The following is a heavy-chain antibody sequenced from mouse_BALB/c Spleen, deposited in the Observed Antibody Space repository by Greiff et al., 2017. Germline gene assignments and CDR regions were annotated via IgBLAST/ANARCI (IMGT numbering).Heavy chain of an antibody. CDR1: GYSFTSYW. CDR3: TRSYDYDEDFDY. Sequence: VQLQQSGTVLARPGASVKMSCKASGYSFTSYWMHWVKQRPGQGLEWIGAIYPGNSDTSYNQKFKGKAKLTAVTSASTAYMELSSLTNEDSAVYYCTRSYDYDEDFDYWGQGTTLTVSS. J-gene: IGHJ2*01. CDR2: IYPGNSDT. V-gene: IGHV1-5*01. D-gene: IGHD2-4*01.